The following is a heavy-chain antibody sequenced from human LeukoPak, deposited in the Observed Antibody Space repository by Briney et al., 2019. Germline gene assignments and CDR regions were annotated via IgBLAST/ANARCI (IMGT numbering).Heavy chain of an antibody. CDR1: GFTFSDHY. D-gene: IGHD4-17*01. J-gene: IGHJ4*02. CDR2: ISGSSHHT. V-gene: IGHV3-11*06. CDR3: ARVTLYGESALDY. Sequence: PGGSLRLSCAASGFTFSDHYMSWIRQAPGKGLEWVSYISGSSHHTNNADSVKGRFTISRDNAKNSLYLQMNSLRAEDTAVYYCARVTLYGESALDYWGQGTLVTVSS.